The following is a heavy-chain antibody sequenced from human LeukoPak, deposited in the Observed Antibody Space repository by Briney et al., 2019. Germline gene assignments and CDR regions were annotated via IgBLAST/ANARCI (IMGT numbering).Heavy chain of an antibody. Sequence: GGSLRLSCAASGFTFSSYEMNWVRQAPGKGLEWVSYISSSGSTIYYADSVKGRFTISRDNAKNSLYLQMSSLRAEDTAVYYCARVGSGWPTFDYWGQGTLVTVSS. V-gene: IGHV3-48*03. CDR3: ARVGSGWPTFDY. CDR1: GFTFSSYE. D-gene: IGHD6-19*01. J-gene: IGHJ4*02. CDR2: ISSSGSTI.